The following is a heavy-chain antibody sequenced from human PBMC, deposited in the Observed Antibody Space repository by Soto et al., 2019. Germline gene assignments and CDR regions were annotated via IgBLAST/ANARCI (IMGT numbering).Heavy chain of an antibody. CDR1: GFTVNSDY. D-gene: IGHD3-16*01. Sequence: GGSLRLSCAASGFTVNSDYMNWIRQTPGKGLEWVAFIYNGESTHYADSVKGRFTITSDRSKNTLYLQMNSLRIEDTAVYYCARDGRGLGKLSLFEYWGQGTLVTVSS. CDR3: ARDGRGLGKLSLFEY. CDR2: IYNGEST. V-gene: IGHV3-53*01. J-gene: IGHJ4*02.